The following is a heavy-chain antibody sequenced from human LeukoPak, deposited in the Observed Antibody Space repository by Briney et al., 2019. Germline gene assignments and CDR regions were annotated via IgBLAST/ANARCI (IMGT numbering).Heavy chain of an antibody. CDR1: GFTFSSYW. V-gene: IGHV3-7*01. CDR3: ARASRGSGSGPLYGMDV. J-gene: IGHJ6*02. D-gene: IGHD3-10*01. CDR2: IKQDGSEK. Sequence: GGALRLSCAASGFTFSSYWISWVRQAPGKGREGVANIKQDGSEKYSVDSVKGRFTISRDNAKNSLYLQMNSLRAEDTAVYYCARASRGSGSGPLYGMDVWGQGTTVTVSS.